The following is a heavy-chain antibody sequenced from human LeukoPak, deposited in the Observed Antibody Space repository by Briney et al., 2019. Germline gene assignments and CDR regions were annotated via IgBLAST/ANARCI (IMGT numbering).Heavy chain of an antibody. V-gene: IGHV3-30*02. D-gene: IGHD1-26*01. CDR1: GFTFSSYG. CDR3: ASSVGSTSTLDY. J-gene: IGHJ4*02. Sequence: GGSLRLSCAASGFTFSSYGMHWVRQAPGKGLEWVAFIRYDGSNKYYADSVKGRFTISRDNSKNTLYLQMNSLRAEDTAVYYCASSVGSTSTLDYWGQGTLVTVSS. CDR2: IRYDGSNK.